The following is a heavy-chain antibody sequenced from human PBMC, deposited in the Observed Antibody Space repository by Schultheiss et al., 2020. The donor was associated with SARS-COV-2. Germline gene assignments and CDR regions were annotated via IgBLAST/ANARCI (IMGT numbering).Heavy chain of an antibody. Sequence: GESLKISCAASGFTFSSYAMSWVRQAPGKGLEWVSSISSSSSYIYYADSVKGRFTISRDNSKNTLYLQMNSLRAEDTAVYYCVVSTSYYDFWSGYFSPEMDVWGKGTTVTVSS. CDR1: GFTFSSYA. CDR3: VVSTSYYDFWSGYFSPEMDV. V-gene: IGHV3-23*01. D-gene: IGHD3-3*01. J-gene: IGHJ6*04. CDR2: ISSSSSYI.